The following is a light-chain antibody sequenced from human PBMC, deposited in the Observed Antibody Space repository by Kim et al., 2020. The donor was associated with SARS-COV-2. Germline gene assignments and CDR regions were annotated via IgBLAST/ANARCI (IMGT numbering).Light chain of an antibody. J-gene: IGKJ5*01. CDR3: QQRSGWPP. CDR2: DAS. CDR1: QSISNY. V-gene: IGKV3-11*01. Sequence: SLSPGESATLSCRASQSISNYLAWYQQKAGQAPRLLIDDASNRATGIPARFSGRGSGTDFTLTISSLGPEDSAVYYCQQRSGWPPFGQGTRLEIK.